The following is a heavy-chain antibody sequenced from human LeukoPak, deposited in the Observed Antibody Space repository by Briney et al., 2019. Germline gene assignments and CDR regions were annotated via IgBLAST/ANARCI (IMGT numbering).Heavy chain of an antibody. D-gene: IGHD2-15*01. Sequence: GESLKISCKGSGYSFTSYWIGWVRQMPGKGLEWMGIIYPGDSDTKYSPSFQGQVTISADKSISTAYLQWSSLKASDTAMYYCARHFGYCSGGSCYPRWFDPWGQGTLVTVSS. CDR3: ARHFGYCSGGSCYPRWFDP. CDR1: GYSFTSYW. V-gene: IGHV5-51*01. J-gene: IGHJ5*02. CDR2: IYPGDSDT.